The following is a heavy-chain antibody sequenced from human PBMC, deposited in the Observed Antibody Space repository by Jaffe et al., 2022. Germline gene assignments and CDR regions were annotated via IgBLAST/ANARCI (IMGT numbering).Heavy chain of an antibody. Sequence: EVQLLESGGGLVQPGGSLRLSCAASGFTFSSYAMSWVRQAPGKGLEWVSAISGSGGSTYYADSVKGRFTISRDNSKNTLYLQMNSLRAEDTAVYYCAKGVERGFWSGYFNWFDPWGQGTLVTVSS. CDR3: AKGVERGFWSGYFNWFDP. D-gene: IGHD3-3*01. CDR2: ISGSGGST. V-gene: IGHV3-23*01. CDR1: GFTFSSYA. J-gene: IGHJ5*02.